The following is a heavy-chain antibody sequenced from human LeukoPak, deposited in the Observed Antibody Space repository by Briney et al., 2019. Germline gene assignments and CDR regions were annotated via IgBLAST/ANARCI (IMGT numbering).Heavy chain of an antibody. V-gene: IGHV4-59*01. D-gene: IGHD5-24*01. CDR2: IYYSGST. CDR1: GGSLSPYY. J-gene: IGHJ6*04. Sequence: SETLSLTCTVSGGSLSPYYWSWIRQPPGKGLEWVGYIYYSGSTNYNPSLKSRVTISVATSKNQFSLKLSSVTAADTAVYYCARLRRDGYNSDMDVWGKGTTVTISS. CDR3: ARLRRDGYNSDMDV.